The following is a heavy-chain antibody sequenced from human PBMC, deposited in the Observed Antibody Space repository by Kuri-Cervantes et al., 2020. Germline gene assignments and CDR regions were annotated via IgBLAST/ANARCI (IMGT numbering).Heavy chain of an antibody. J-gene: IGHJ4*02. Sequence: GESLKISCAASRFTFDDYGMSWVRQAPGKGLEWVAVISYDGSNKYYADSVKGRFTISRDNSKNTLYLQMNSLRAEDTAVYYCARDGGLTGYTFSSFDYWGQGTLVTVSS. V-gene: IGHV3-30*05. D-gene: IGHD3-9*01. CDR3: ARDGGLTGYTFSSFDY. CDR2: ISYDGSNK. CDR1: RFTFDDYG.